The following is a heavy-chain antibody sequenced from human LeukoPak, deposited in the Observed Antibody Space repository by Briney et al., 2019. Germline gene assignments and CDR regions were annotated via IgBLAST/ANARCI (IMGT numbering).Heavy chain of an antibody. CDR3: ARDERYSDADHHYPDLGY. V-gene: IGHV1-2*02. CDR2: TNPNGGAT. D-gene: IGHD3-16*01. CDR1: GYIFTGYY. Sequence: ASVKVSCKASGYIFTGYYLFWVRQAPGQGLEWMGWTNPNGGATRYAQKFQGRVTLTGDTSIRTTYMELSSLTSDDTAVYYCARDERYSDADHHYPDLGYWGQGTLVTVSS. J-gene: IGHJ4*02.